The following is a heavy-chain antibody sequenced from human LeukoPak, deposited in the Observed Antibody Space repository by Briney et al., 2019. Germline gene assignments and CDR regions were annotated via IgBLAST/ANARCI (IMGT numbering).Heavy chain of an antibody. Sequence: SETLSLTCTVSGGSISSDDCYWSWIRQPPGKGLEWIVHNTYSGSTDYSPSLRSPVTMSVDTSKNQVSLKLSSVTAADTAVYYCAREAYYDFWSGYYTGFDPWGQGTLVTVSS. CDR2: NTYSGST. D-gene: IGHD3-3*01. J-gene: IGHJ5*02. CDR3: AREAYYDFWSGYYTGFDP. V-gene: IGHV4-30-4*01. CDR1: GGSISSDDCY.